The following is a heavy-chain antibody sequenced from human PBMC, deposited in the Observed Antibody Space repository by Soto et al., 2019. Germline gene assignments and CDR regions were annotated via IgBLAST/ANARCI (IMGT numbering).Heavy chain of an antibody. CDR1: SGSISSSNW. CDR2: IYHSGST. CDR3: ARAPRVTSFYYYYMDV. Sequence: QVQLQESGPGLVKPSGTLSLTCVVSSGSISSSNWWSWVRQPPGKGLEWSGEIYHSGSTNYNPSLKSRVTISVDKSKKQFSLRLSSVTAADTAVYYCARAPRVTSFYYYYMDVWGKGTTVTVSS. V-gene: IGHV4-4*02. D-gene: IGHD4-17*01. J-gene: IGHJ6*03.